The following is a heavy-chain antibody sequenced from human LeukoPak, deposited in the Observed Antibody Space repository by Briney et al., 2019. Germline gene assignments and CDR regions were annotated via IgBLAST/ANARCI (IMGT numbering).Heavy chain of an antibody. CDR1: GFTFDNCA. V-gene: IGHV3-21*01. CDR2: IGSVTTYI. D-gene: IGHD6-19*01. Sequence: AGGSLRLSCAASGFTFDNCAMNWVRQAPGKGLEWVSSIGSVTTYIYYADSVKGRFTISRDNAKNSLYLQMNSLRAEDTAVYYCARAIVVAGPYYFDYWGQGTLVTVSS. CDR3: ARAIVVAGPYYFDY. J-gene: IGHJ4*02.